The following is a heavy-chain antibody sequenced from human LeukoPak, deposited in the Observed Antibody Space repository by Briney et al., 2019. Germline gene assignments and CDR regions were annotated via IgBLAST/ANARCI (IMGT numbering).Heavy chain of an antibody. J-gene: IGHJ6*02. CDR2: IYYSGST. CDR3: AREPSLVAREGMDV. CDR1: GGSISSGGYS. V-gene: IGHV4-31*11. Sequence: SQTLSLTCAVSGGSISSGGYSWSWIRQPPGKGLEWIGYIYYSGSTYYNPPLKSRVTISVDTSKNQFSLKLSSVIAADTAVYYCAREPSLVAREGMDVWGQGTTVTVSS. D-gene: IGHD2-15*01.